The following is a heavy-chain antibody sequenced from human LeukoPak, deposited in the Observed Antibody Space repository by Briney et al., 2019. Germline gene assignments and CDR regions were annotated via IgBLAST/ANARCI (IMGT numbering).Heavy chain of an antibody. Sequence: EASETLSLTCAVYGGSFSGYYWSWIRQPAGKGLEWIGRIYTSGSTNYNPSLKSRVTMSVDTSKNQFSLKLSSVTAADTAVYYCARDSITMVRGVNRNHSRYYYYMDVWGKGTTVTISS. J-gene: IGHJ6*03. CDR1: GGSFSGYY. V-gene: IGHV4-4*07. D-gene: IGHD3-10*01. CDR2: IYTSGST. CDR3: ARDSITMVRGVNRNHSRYYYYMDV.